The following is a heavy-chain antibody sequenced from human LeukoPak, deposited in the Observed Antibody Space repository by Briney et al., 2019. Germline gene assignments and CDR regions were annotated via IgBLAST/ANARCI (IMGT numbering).Heavy chain of an antibody. CDR1: GYTFTGYY. J-gene: IGHJ5*02. CDR2: ISAYNGNT. V-gene: IGHV1-18*04. D-gene: IGHD3-10*01. Sequence: GASVKVSCKASGYTFTGYYMHWVRQAPGQGLEWMGWISAYNGNTNYAQKLQGRVTMTTDTSTSTAYMELRSLRSDDTAVYYCARAYYASGEFDPWGQGTLVTVSS. CDR3: ARAYYASGEFDP.